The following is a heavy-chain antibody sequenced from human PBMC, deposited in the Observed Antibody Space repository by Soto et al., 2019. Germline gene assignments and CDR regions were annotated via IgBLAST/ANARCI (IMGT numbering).Heavy chain of an antibody. CDR3: ARDRGISWFPQWFDP. J-gene: IGHJ5*02. V-gene: IGHV3-21*06. D-gene: IGHD6-13*01. CDR2: ISSSGTYI. CDR1: GFTFSNHS. Sequence: GGSLRLSCAASGFTFSNHSMNWVRQAPGKGLEWVSAISSSGTYIYFADSVKGRFTISRDNAKNSLYLQMNSLRVEDTAVYYCARDRGISWFPQWFDPWGQGTLVTVSS.